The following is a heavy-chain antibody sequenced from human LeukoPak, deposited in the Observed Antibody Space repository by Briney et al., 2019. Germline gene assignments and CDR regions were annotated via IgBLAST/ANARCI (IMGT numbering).Heavy chain of an antibody. Sequence: GGSLRLSCAASGFTFSSYAMSWVRQAPGKGLEWVSAISGSGGSTYYADSVKGRFTISRDNSKNTLYLQMNSLRAEDTAVYYCAKAFHFMGYCSSTSCYCDYWGQGTLVTVSS. CDR3: AKAFHFMGYCSSTSCYCDY. J-gene: IGHJ4*02. D-gene: IGHD2-2*01. CDR2: ISGSGGST. CDR1: GFTFSSYA. V-gene: IGHV3-23*01.